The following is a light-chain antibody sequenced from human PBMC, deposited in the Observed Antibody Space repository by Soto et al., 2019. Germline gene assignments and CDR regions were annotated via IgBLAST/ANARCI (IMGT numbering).Light chain of an antibody. CDR1: LPSRKD. V-gene: IGKV1-27*01. Sequence: DIQMTQSPSSLSASVGDRFTITCRAILPSRKDLAWYQQKPGKIQNLMSYAASTLQAGVPSRFSGSGSGTDFTITSSSLQPEDVADYYCQKYNSAPLTFGGGTQVESK. CDR2: AAS. CDR3: QKYNSAPLT. J-gene: IGKJ4*01.